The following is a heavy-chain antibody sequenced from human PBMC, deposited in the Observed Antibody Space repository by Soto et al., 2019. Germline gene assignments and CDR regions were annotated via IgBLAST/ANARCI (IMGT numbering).Heavy chain of an antibody. V-gene: IGHV3-21*01. CDR3: ARGRSWNPKNDAFDI. J-gene: IGHJ3*02. CDR1: GSTFSSYS. CDR2: ISSSSSYI. Sequence: GGSLRLSCAASGSTFSSYSMNWVRQAPGKGLEWVSSISSSSSYIYYADSVKGRFTISRDNAKNSLYLQMNSLRAEDTAVYYCARGRSWNPKNDAFDIWGQGTMVTVSS. D-gene: IGHD2-15*01.